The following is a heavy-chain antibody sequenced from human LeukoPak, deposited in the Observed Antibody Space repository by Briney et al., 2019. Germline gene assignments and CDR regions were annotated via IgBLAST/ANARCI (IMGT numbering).Heavy chain of an antibody. Sequence: SETLSLTCLVSGGSIHSGTYYWSWIRQPPGKGPEWIGYISYSGRTYYNPSLKSRVTISIDTSKKQVSLELTSVTAADTAVYHCARQPITMVRGVIHPYYFDFWGLGTLVTVSS. CDR1: GGSIHSGTYY. CDR2: ISYSGRT. V-gene: IGHV4-30-4*01. D-gene: IGHD3-10*01. J-gene: IGHJ4*02. CDR3: ARQPITMVRGVIHPYYFDF.